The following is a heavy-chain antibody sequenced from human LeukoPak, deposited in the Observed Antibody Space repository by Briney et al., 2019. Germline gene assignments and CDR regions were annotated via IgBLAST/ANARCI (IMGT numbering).Heavy chain of an antibody. CDR3: AKDRPPLNAFDI. V-gene: IGHV3-21*04. J-gene: IGHJ3*02. Sequence: GGSLRLSCAASGFTFSSYSMNWVRQAPGKGLGWVSSISSSSSYIYYADSVKGRFTISRDNAKNSLYLQMNSLRAEDTAVYYGAKDRPPLNAFDIWGQGTMVTVSS. CDR2: ISSSSSYI. CDR1: GFTFSSYS.